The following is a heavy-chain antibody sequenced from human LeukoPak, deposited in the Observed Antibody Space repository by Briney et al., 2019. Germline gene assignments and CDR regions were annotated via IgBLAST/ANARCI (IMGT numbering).Heavy chain of an antibody. Sequence: ASVKVSCTASGYTFTSYDINWVRQATGQGLEWMGWMNPNSGNTGYAQKFQGRVTMTRNTSISTAYMELSSLRSEDTAVYYCARGSRDSSGFDYWGQGTLVTVSS. CDR3: ARGSRDSSGFDY. V-gene: IGHV1-8*01. CDR1: GYTFTSYD. D-gene: IGHD3-22*01. CDR2: MNPNSGNT. J-gene: IGHJ4*02.